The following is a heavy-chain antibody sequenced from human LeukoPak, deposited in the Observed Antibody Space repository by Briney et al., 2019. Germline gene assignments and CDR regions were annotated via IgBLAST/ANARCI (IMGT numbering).Heavy chain of an antibody. V-gene: IGHV3-7*01. CDR2: IKQDGSDK. CDR1: GFTFRNSW. Sequence: GGSLRLSCAVSGFTFRNSWLTWVRQAPGKGLEWVANIKQDGSDKQYVDSVKGRFTVSRDNAENSLYLQMNSLRAEDTAIYYCARDPFDSGAYGAFDLWGRGTSVTVSS. J-gene: IGHJ3*01. D-gene: IGHD3-22*01. CDR3: ARDPFDSGAYGAFDL.